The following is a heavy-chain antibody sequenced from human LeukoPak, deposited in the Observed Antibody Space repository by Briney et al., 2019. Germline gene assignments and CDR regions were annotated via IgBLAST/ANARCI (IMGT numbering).Heavy chain of an antibody. Sequence: GGSLRLSCAASGFTFSDYYTSWIRQAPGKGLEWVSYISSSGSTIYYVDSVKGRFTISRDNAKNSLYLQMNSLRAEDTAVYYCARENYSYGPDAFDIWGQGTMVTVSS. D-gene: IGHD5-18*01. V-gene: IGHV3-11*01. CDR1: GFTFSDYY. CDR3: ARENYSYGPDAFDI. CDR2: ISSSGSTI. J-gene: IGHJ3*02.